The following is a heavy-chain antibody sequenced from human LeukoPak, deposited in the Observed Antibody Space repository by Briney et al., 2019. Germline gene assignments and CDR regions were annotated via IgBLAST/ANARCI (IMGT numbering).Heavy chain of an antibody. D-gene: IGHD4-11*01. J-gene: IGHJ4*02. CDR2: IWSDGTNK. Sequence: GGSLRLSCAASGFTFTSYGMHWVRQAPGKGLEWVAVIWSDGTNKYYADSVKGRFAISRDDSNNMVYLQMNSLRVEDTAVYYCAKDIERGFDYTNSLDYWGQGALLTVSS. CDR3: AKDIERGFDYTNSLDY. CDR1: GFTFTSYG. V-gene: IGHV3-33*06.